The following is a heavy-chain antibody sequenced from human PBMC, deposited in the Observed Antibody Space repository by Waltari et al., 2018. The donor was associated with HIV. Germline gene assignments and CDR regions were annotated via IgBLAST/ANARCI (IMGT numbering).Heavy chain of an antibody. CDR2: IYPGDSDT. CDR1: GYTFTNYW. CDR3: ARRGGVIGETFDY. D-gene: IGHD2-21*01. V-gene: IGHV5-51*01. J-gene: IGHJ4*02. Sequence: EVQLVQSGAEVKKPGESLKISCKGSGYTFTNYWIGWVRQMPGKGREWIGIIYPGDSDTRYSPSFQGQVTISADKSISTAYLQWSSLKASDTAMYYCARRGGVIGETFDYWGQGTLVTVSS.